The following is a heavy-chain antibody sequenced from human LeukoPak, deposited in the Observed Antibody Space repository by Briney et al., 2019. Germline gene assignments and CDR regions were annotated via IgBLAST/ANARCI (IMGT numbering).Heavy chain of an antibody. Sequence: GGSLRLSCAASGFTFSSYDMHWVRQATGKGLEWVSAIGTAGDTYYPGSVKGRFTISRENAKNSLYLQMNSLRAGDTAVYYCARAPTMVRGVSYFDYWGQGTLVTVSS. J-gene: IGHJ4*02. CDR1: GFTFSSYD. D-gene: IGHD3-10*01. V-gene: IGHV3-13*01. CDR3: ARAPTMVRGVSYFDY. CDR2: IGTAGDT.